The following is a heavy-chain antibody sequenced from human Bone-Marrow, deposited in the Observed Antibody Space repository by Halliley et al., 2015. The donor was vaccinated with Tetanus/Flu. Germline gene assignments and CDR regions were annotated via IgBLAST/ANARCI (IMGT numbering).Heavy chain of an antibody. CDR3: ARHYRHWLFDY. CDR1: GVSLTSSSYY. V-gene: IGHV4-39*01. J-gene: IGHJ4*02. CDR2: LYYSGST. Sequence: GLVKPSETLSLTCTVSGVSLTSSSYYWGWIRQPPGKGREWIGSLYYSGSTYYNPSLKSRVTISVDTSKNHLSLNLNSVTAADTAVYYCARHYRHWLFDYWGQGTLVPVSS. D-gene: IGHD3-16*02.